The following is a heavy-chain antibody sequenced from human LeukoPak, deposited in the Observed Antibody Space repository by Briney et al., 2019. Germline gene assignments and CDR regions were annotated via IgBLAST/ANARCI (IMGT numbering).Heavy chain of an antibody. V-gene: IGHV3-21*01. CDR1: GFTFSTYA. CDR2: ISYTGGHI. Sequence: GGSLRLSCAASGFTFSTYAMNWVRQAPGKGLEWVSSISYTGGHIYYADSVEGRFTISRDNAKNSLYLQMNSLRAEDTAVYYWAGTRYSSSWSQYYFDYWGQGTLVTVSS. D-gene: IGHD6-13*01. CDR3: AGTRYSSSWSQYYFDY. J-gene: IGHJ4*02.